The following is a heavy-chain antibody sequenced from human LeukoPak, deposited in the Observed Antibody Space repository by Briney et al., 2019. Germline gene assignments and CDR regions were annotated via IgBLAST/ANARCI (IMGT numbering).Heavy chain of an antibody. J-gene: IGHJ4*02. CDR2: IQYSGKT. CDR3: ERQRGSDTAMLLAY. Sequence: RPSESLSPACTVASPSIIIYYGDWIRHPPGKGMGWIGYIQYSGKTNYTPSLKSGVTISLDTSKNQFSLKLNSVTAADTAVYYCERQRGSDTAMLLAYWGQGTLVTVSS. D-gene: IGHD5-18*01. V-gene: IGHV4-59*08. CDR1: SPSIIIYY.